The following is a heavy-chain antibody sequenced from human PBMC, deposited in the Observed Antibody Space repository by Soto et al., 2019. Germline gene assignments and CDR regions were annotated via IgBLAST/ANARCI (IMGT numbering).Heavy chain of an antibody. D-gene: IGHD6-19*01. Sequence: QVQLVESGGGVVQPGRSLRLSCVGSGFPFWHYGMHWVRQAPGKGLEWVAVIWSDGNKESYADSVKGGFAISRDNAKDAWYLELNGLRVEESAVYFCARDRNGGWFHMDVWGQGTTVSVSS. V-gene: IGHV3-33*01. CDR1: GFPFWHYG. CDR2: IWSDGNKE. CDR3: ARDRNGGWFHMDV. J-gene: IGHJ6*02.